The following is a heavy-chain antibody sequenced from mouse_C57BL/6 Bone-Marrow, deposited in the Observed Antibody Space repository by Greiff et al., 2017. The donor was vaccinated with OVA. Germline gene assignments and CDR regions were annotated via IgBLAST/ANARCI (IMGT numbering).Heavy chain of an antibody. CDR2: INPNYGTT. D-gene: IGHD2-4*01. J-gene: IGHJ4*01. V-gene: IGHV1-39*01. CDR3: ARSDDYDGYYYAMDY. Sequence: EVQLQQSGPELVKPGASVTISCKASGYSFTDYNMNWVKQSNGKSLEWIGVINPNYGTTSYNQKFKGKATLTVDQSSSTSYMQLNSLTSEDSAVYYCARSDDYDGYYYAMDYWGQGTSVTVSS. CDR1: GYSFTDYN.